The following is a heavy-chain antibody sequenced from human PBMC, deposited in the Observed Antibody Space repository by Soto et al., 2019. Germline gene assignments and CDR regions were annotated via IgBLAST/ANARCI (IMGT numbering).Heavy chain of an antibody. CDR1: GFICSSYD. V-gene: IGHV3-23*01. CDR2: ILVGGST. J-gene: IGHJ3*02. D-gene: IGHD1-1*01. CDR3: AKATATSGGAFEI. Sequence: GGSLRLSCAVSGFICSSYDMSWVRQAPGKGLEWVSTILVGGSTHYEDSVKGRFTISRDTSKNTVYLQMNSLTAGDTAFYYCAKATATSGGAFEIYGQGTMVT.